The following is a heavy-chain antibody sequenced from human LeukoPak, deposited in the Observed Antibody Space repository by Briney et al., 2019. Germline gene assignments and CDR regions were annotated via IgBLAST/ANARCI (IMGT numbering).Heavy chain of an antibody. CDR3: ARARITMVRGVSNSNWFDP. Sequence: PSETLSLTCAVYGGSFSGYYWSWIRQPPGKGLERIGEINHSGSTNYNPSLKSRVTISVDTSKNQFSLKLSSVTAADTAVYYCARARITMVRGVSNSNWFDPWGQGTLVTVSS. V-gene: IGHV4-34*01. CDR1: GGSFSGYY. J-gene: IGHJ5*02. CDR2: INHSGST. D-gene: IGHD3-10*01.